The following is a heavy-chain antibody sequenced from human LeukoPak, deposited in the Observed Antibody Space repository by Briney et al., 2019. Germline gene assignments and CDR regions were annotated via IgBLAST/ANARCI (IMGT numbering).Heavy chain of an antibody. D-gene: IGHD2-2*01. CDR2: IYSGGGT. CDR3: ARELRYCSSTSCLDWFDP. J-gene: IGHJ5*02. CDR1: GFTVSSNY. V-gene: IGHV3-53*01. Sequence: PGGSLRLSCAASGFTVSSNYMSWVRQAPGKGLEWVSVIYSGGGTYYEDSVTGRFTISRDNSKNTLYLQMNSLRAEDTAVYYCARELRYCSSTSCLDWFDPWGQGTLVTVSS.